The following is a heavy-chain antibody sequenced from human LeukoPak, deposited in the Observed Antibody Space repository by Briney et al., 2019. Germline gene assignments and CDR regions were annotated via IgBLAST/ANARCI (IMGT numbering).Heavy chain of an antibody. CDR3: ATDLGYCSGGSCYSWFDP. CDR1: GYTLTELS. J-gene: IGHJ5*02. V-gene: IGHV1-24*01. CDR2: FDLEDGET. D-gene: IGHD2-15*01. Sequence: ASVKVSCKVSGYTLTELSMHWVRQAPGKGLEWMGGFDLEDGETIYAQKFQGRVTMTEDTSTDTAYMELSSLRSEDTAVYYCATDLGYCSGGSCYSWFDPWGQGTLVTVSS.